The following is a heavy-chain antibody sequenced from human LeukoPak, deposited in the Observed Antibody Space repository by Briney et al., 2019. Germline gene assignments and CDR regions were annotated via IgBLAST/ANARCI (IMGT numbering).Heavy chain of an antibody. D-gene: IGHD3-22*01. CDR1: GGSISSYY. Sequence: SETLSLTCTVSGGSISSYYWSWMRQPHGQGLEWIGYIYYSGSTTYNPSLKSRVTISVDTSKNQCSLKLSSVTAADTAVYYCARHYYDSSGPDYWGQGTLVTVSS. CDR3: ARHYYDSSGPDY. J-gene: IGHJ4*02. CDR2: IYYSGST. V-gene: IGHV4-59*01.